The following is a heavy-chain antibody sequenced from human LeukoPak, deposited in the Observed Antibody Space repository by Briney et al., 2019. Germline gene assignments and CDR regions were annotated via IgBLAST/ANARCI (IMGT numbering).Heavy chain of an antibody. D-gene: IGHD6-13*01. Sequence: PSETLSLTCTVSGGAISTYYCSWIRQPAGKGLEWIGHIHPSGSSNFNPSLKSRVTMSVDTSKNQFSLKLSSVTAADTAEYYCARDLAAAGSWWFDPWGQGTLVTVSS. V-gene: IGHV4-4*07. CDR3: ARDLAAAGSWWFDP. CDR2: IHPSGSS. J-gene: IGHJ5*02. CDR1: GGAISTYY.